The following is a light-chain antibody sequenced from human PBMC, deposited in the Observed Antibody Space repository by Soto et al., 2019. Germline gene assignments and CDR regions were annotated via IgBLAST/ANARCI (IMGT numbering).Light chain of an antibody. CDR1: QGFSSY. CDR3: LHDYNYPRT. Sequence: AIQLTQSPSSLSASVGDRVTITCRASQGFSSYLAWYQQKPGKAPKLLIYAASTLQSGVPSRFSGSGSGTDFSLSIRSLQPEDSATYYCLHDYNYPRTFGQGTKVDIK. J-gene: IGKJ1*01. V-gene: IGKV1-6*01. CDR2: AAS.